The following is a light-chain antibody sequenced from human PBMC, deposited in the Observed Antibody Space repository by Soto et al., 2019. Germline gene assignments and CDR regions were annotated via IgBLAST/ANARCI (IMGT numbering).Light chain of an antibody. V-gene: IGLV2-14*01. CDR1: SIDVGGYNY. Sequence: QSALTQPASVSGSPGQSITISCTGTSIDVGGYNYVSWYQQHPGKATKLMIYDVRNRPSGVSKRFSGSKSGNTASLTISGLQAEDEAAYYCSSYTSSSTVFGGGTKLTVL. J-gene: IGLJ2*01. CDR3: SSYTSSSTV. CDR2: DVR.